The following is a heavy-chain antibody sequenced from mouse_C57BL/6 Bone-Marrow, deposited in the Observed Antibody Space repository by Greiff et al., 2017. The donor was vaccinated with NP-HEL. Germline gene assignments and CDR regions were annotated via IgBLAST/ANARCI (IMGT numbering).Heavy chain of an antibody. CDR1: GFTFSSYG. Sequence: EVQGVESGGDLVKPGGSLKLSCAASGFTFSSYGMSWVRQTPDKRLEWVATISSGGSYSYYTDSVKGRFTISRDNAKNTLYLQMSSLKSEDTAMYYCARQEIYSNSFAYWGQGTLVTVSA. D-gene: IGHD2-5*01. CDR2: ISSGGSYS. CDR3: ARQEIYSNSFAY. J-gene: IGHJ3*01. V-gene: IGHV5-6*01.